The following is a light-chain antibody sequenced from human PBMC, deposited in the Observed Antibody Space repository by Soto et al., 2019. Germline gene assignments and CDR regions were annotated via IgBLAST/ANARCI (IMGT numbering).Light chain of an antibody. CDR2: EVN. CDR1: SSDVRGYNY. J-gene: IGLJ1*01. V-gene: IGLV2-8*01. Sequence: QSVLTQPPSASGSPGQSVAISCTGTSSDVRGYNYVSWYQQHPGKAPKLMIYEVNKRPSGVPDRFSGSKSGNTASLTVSGLQAEDEADYYCSSYAGSSNVFGTGTKVTV. CDR3: SSYAGSSNV.